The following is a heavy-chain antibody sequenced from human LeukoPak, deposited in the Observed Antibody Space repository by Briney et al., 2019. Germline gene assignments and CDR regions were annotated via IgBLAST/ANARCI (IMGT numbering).Heavy chain of an antibody. CDR3: ARGLRVAAALS. V-gene: IGHV4-34*01. CDR1: GGSISSYY. D-gene: IGHD6-13*01. J-gene: IGHJ5*02. CDR2: INHSGST. Sequence: SETLSLTCTVSGGSISSYYWSWIRQPPGKGLEWIGEINHSGSTNYNPSLKSRVTISVDTSKNQFSLKLSSVTAADTAVYYCARGLRVAAALSWGQGTLVTVSS.